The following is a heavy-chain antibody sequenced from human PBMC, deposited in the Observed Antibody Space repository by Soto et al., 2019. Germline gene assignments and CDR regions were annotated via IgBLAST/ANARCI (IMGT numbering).Heavy chain of an antibody. D-gene: IGHD3-10*01. J-gene: IGHJ1*01. CDR2: FDPEEGKM. V-gene: IGHV1-24*01. Sequence: ASVKVSCKVSGYSLNELCMHWVRQPPGKGLEWIGGFDPEEGKMIYAQNFQGRVTMTEDTSTDTAYMELNSLTSEDTAIYYCATDLGVALAPLSILYFQQWGQGTVVTVSS. CDR3: ATDLGVALAPLSILYFQQ. CDR1: GYSLNELC.